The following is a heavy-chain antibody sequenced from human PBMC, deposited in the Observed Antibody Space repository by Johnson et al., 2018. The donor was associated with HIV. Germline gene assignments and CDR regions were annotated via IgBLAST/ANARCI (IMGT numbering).Heavy chain of an antibody. J-gene: IGHJ3*02. CDR3: AKDTVSGSYYDAFDI. V-gene: IGHV3-30*02. CDR1: GFTFSSYA. CDR2: IRYDGSNK. D-gene: IGHD1-26*01. Sequence: QVQLVESGGGLVQPGRSLRLSCAASGFTFSSYAMSWVRQAPGKGLEWVAFIRYDGSNKYYADSVKGRFTISRDNSKNTLYLQMNSLRAEDTAVYYCAKDTVSGSYYDAFDIWGQGTMVTVSS.